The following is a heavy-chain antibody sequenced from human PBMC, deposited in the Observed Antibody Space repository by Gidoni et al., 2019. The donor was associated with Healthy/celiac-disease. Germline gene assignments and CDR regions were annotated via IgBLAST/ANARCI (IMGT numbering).Heavy chain of an antibody. J-gene: IGHJ6*02. CDR3: TTTVGYRYGHSRQKQVYYYGMDV. V-gene: IGHV3-15*01. CDR2: IKSKTDGGTT. D-gene: IGHD5-18*01. Sequence: EVQLVESGGGLVKPGGSLRLSCAASGFTFSNAWMSWVRQAPGKGLEWVGRIKSKTDGGTTDYAAPVKGRFTISRDDSKNTLYLQMNSLKTEDTAVYYCTTTVGYRYGHSRQKQVYYYGMDVWGQGTTVTVSS. CDR1: GFTFSNAW.